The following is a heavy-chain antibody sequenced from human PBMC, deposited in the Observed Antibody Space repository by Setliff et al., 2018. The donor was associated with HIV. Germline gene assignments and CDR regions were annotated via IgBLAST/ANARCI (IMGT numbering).Heavy chain of an antibody. CDR2: IYPGDSDT. D-gene: IGHD3-16*01. V-gene: IGHV5-51*01. J-gene: IGHJ4*02. CDR3: ARYYVDGYNPDYFDY. CDR1: GYSFTTYW. Sequence: LRESLKISCKGSGYSFTTYWIGWVRQMPEKGLEWMGIIYPGDSDTRYSPSFEGQVTISADKSISTAYLQWRSLKASDTAVYYCARYYVDGYNPDYFDYWGQGTLVTVSS.